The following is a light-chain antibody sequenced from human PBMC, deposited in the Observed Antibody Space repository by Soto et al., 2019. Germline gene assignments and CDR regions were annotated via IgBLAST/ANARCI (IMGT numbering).Light chain of an antibody. CDR1: QDISNY. J-gene: IGKJ1*01. CDR3: QNYNSYSEA. CDR2: DAS. Sequence: DIQMTQSPSSLSASVGDRVTITCQASQDISNYLNWYQQKPGKAPKLLIYDASNLETGVPSRFSGSGSGTDFTFTISSLQPDDFATYYCQNYNSYSEAVGQVTKV. V-gene: IGKV1-33*01.